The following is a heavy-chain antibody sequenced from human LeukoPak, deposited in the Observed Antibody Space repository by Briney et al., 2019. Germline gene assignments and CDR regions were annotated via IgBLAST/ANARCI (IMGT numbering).Heavy chain of an antibody. J-gene: IGHJ4*02. V-gene: IGHV3-23*01. D-gene: IGHD3-22*01. CDR2: ISSSGGST. CDR3: AKTNGYYDY. CDR1: GFTFSSYA. Sequence: GGSLRLSCAASGFTFSSYAMSWVRQAPGKGLEWVSAISSSGGSTYYADSVKGRSPISRDNSKNTLYLQMDSLRAEDTAVYHCAKTNGYYDYWGRGTLVTVSS.